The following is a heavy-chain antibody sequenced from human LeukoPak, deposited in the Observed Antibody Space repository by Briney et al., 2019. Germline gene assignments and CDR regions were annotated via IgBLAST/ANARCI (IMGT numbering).Heavy chain of an antibody. D-gene: IGHD1-1*01. Sequence: GGSLRLSCAASGFTFSSYAMHWVRQAPGKGLEYVSAISSNGGSTYYANSVKGRFTISRDNSKNTLYLQMGSLRAEDTAIYYCARATGTLGNWDQGTLVTVSS. CDR3: ARATGTLGN. CDR2: ISSNGGST. V-gene: IGHV3-64*01. J-gene: IGHJ4*02. CDR1: GFTFSSYA.